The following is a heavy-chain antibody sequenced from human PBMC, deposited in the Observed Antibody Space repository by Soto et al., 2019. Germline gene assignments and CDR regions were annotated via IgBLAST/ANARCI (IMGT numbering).Heavy chain of an antibody. V-gene: IGHV5-10-1*01. CDR2: IDPSDSYT. D-gene: IGHD2-15*01. J-gene: IGHJ3*02. CDR3: ARQRCSGGSCYYDAFDI. Sequence: GESWKISCQGSGYSFTSYWTSWVRQMPGKGLELMGRIDPSDSYTNYSPSFQGHVTISADKSISTAYLQWSSLKASDTAMYYCARQRCSGGSCYYDAFDIWGQGTMVTVSS. CDR1: GYSFTSYW.